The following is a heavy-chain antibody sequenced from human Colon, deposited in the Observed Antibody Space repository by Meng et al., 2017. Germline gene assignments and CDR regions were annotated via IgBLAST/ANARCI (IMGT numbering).Heavy chain of an antibody. CDR1: GGSISSYY. CDR2: IHYSGTT. CDR3: ARQGSSGWYTYWFDP. J-gene: IGHJ5*02. D-gene: IGHD6-19*01. V-gene: IGHV4-59*01. Sequence: QVQVQESGPGLVEPSETLSLTCTVSGGSISSYYWSWIRQSPAKGLEWIAYIHYSGTTKYNPSLKSRVTISVDVSKNQFSLNMESVTAADTAVYYCARQGSSGWYTYWFDPWGQGTLVTVSS.